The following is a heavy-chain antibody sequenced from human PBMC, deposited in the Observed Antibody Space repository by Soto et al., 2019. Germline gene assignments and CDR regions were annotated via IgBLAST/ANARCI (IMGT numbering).Heavy chain of an antibody. Sequence: QGQLVQSGAEVKKPGASVKVSCKASGYTFTTYYIHWMRQAPGQGLEWMGMFNPYTGGTRYAHKVQGRVTMTGDTSTSTGYMELSRLRSDDTGVYYCARLWGEIGPVFDPWGQGTLVSVSS. J-gene: IGHJ5*02. CDR2: FNPYTGGT. CDR1: GYTFTTYY. D-gene: IGHD1-26*01. V-gene: IGHV1-46*01. CDR3: ARLWGEIGPVFDP.